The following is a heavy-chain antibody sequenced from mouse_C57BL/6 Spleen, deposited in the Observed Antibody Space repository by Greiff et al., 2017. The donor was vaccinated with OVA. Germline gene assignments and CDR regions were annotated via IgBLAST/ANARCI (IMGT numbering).Heavy chain of an antibody. V-gene: IGHV1-55*01. D-gene: IGHD3-1*01. J-gene: IGHJ4*01. CDR1: GYTFNSYW. Sequence: VQLQQPGAELVKPGASVKMSCKASGYTFNSYWITWVKQRPGQGLEWIGDIYPGSGSTNYNEKFKSKATLTVDTSSSTAYMQLSSLTSEDSAVYYCARSGDYYAMDYWGQGTSVTVSS. CDR3: ARSGDYYAMDY. CDR2: IYPGSGST.